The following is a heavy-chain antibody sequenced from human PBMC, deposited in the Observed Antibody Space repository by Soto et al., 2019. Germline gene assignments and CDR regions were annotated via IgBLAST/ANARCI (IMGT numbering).Heavy chain of an antibody. CDR1: GYTFTGYY. CDR2: INPNSGGT. V-gene: IGHV1-2*02. Sequence: QVQLVQSGAEVTKPGASVKVSCKASGYTFTGYYLHWVRQAPGQGLEWMGWINPNSGGTHYAQKFQGRLTMTRDTSISTAYMELSRLTSDETAVYYCARSHSTIAARPDYWGQGTLVTVSS. CDR3: ARSHSTIAARPDY. J-gene: IGHJ4*02. D-gene: IGHD6-6*01.